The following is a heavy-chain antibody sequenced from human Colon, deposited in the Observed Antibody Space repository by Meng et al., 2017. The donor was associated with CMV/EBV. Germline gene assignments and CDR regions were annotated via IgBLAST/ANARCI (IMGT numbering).Heavy chain of an antibody. CDR1: GSTLSRYD. CDR2: ITYDGHNK. CDR3: ARELVVPAAIHGMDV. D-gene: IGHD2-2*01. J-gene: IGHJ6*02. V-gene: IGHV3-30*07. Sequence: GESLKISCVASGSTLSRYDIHWVRLAPGKGPDWGALITYDGHNKWCADSVKGRFTISRDNAKNSLYLQMNSLRAEDTAVYYCARELVVPAAIHGMDVWGQGTTVTVSS.